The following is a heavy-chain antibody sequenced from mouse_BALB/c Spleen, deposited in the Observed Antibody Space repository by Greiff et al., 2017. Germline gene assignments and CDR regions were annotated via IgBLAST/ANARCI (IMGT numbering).Heavy chain of an antibody. CDR1: GFTFSSFG. V-gene: IGHV5-17*02. Sequence: EVQRVESGGGLVQPGGSRKLSCAASGFTFSSFGMHWVRQAPEKGLEWVAYISSGSSTIYYADTVKGRFTISRDNPKNTLFLQMTSLRSEDTAMYYCARVLGRGAMDYWGQGTSVTVSS. J-gene: IGHJ4*01. D-gene: IGHD4-1*01. CDR2: ISSGSSTI. CDR3: ARVLGRGAMDY.